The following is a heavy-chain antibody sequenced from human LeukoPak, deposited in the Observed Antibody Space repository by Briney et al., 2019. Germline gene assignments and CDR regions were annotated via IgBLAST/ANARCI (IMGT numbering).Heavy chain of an antibody. Sequence: SETLSLTCTVSGGSINNYYWSWIRQPPGKGLEWIGYIYYSGSTNYNPSLESRVTISVDTSKNQFSLMLSSVTAADTAVYYCARQGYSSSWYYFDYWGQGTLVTVSS. D-gene: IGHD6-13*01. CDR1: GGSINNYY. CDR2: IYYSGST. J-gene: IGHJ4*02. CDR3: ARQGYSSSWYYFDY. V-gene: IGHV4-59*08.